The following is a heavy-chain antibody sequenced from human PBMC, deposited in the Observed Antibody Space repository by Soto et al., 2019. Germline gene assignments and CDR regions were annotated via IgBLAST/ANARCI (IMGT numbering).Heavy chain of an antibody. CDR2: VWYDGGNK. D-gene: IGHD5-12*01. V-gene: IGHV3-33*01. Sequence: QVQLVESGGGVVKPGRSLRLSCAASGFTFSSYGMHWVRQAPGKGLEWVALVWYDGGNKYDADSVKGRFTISRDNSKNTLYMQMNSLRDDDTAVYYCVRSAGYSGNDYVYYYGMDVWGQGTTVTVSS. CDR1: GFTFSSYG. J-gene: IGHJ6*02. CDR3: VRSAGYSGNDYVYYYGMDV.